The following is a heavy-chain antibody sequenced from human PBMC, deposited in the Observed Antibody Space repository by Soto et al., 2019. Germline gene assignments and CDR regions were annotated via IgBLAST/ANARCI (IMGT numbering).Heavy chain of an antibody. CDR3: ARVEFGRILTDTSDY. J-gene: IGHJ4*02. D-gene: IGHD3-9*01. CDR2: INPSGGST. V-gene: IGHV1-46*01. CDR1: GYTFTSYY. Sequence: GASVKVSCKASGYTFTSYYMHWVRQAPGQGLEWMGIINPSGGSTSYAQKFQGRVTMTRDTSTSTVYMELSSLRSEDTAVYYCARVEFGRILTDTSDYWGQGPLVTVSS.